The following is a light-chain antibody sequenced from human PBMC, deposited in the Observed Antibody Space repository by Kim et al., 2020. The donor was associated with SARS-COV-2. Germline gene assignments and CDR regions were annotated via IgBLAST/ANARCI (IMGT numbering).Light chain of an antibody. CDR2: DTS. J-gene: IGLJ3*02. V-gene: IGLV7-46*01. CDR3: LLSYSGARAGV. CDR1: TGAVTSGPY. Sequence: QAVVTQEPSLTVSPGGTVTLTRGSSTGAVTSGPYPYWFQQKPGQAPRTLIYDTSNKHSWTPARFSGSLLGGKAALTLSGAQPEDEAEYYCLLSYSGARAGVFGGGTKRTV.